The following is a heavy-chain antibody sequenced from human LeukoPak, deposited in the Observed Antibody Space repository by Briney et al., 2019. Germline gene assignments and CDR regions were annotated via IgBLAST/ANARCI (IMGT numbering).Heavy chain of an antibody. Sequence: SETLSLTCTVSGGSISSYYWSWIRQPPGKGLEWIGYIYYSGSTNYNPSLKSRVTISVDTSKNQFSLKLSSVTAADTAVYYCARVTRFAYYMDVWGKGTTVTVSS. V-gene: IGHV4-59*01. CDR2: IYYSGST. D-gene: IGHD3-3*01. CDR1: GGSISSYY. CDR3: ARVTRFAYYMDV. J-gene: IGHJ6*03.